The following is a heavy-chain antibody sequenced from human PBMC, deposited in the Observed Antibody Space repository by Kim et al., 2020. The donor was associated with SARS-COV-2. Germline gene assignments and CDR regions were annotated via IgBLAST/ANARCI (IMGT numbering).Heavy chain of an antibody. D-gene: IGHD3-16*01. J-gene: IGHJ3*02. CDR2: ITKSSTTI. Sequence: GGSLRLSCATSGFTLSAYYMHWVCRAAGKGLEWLAFITKSSTTIYYANSVKGRFTISRDNAKNSLYLQMNSLRDEDTALYYCVRDRMGGAFDIWGQGTMVTVSS. CDR3: VRDRMGGAFDI. CDR1: GFTLSAYY. V-gene: IGHV3-48*02.